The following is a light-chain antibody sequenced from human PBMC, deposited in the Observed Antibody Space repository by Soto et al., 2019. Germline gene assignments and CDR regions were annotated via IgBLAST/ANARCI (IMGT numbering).Light chain of an antibody. J-gene: IGKJ2*01. CDR3: QQYYSTLQYT. V-gene: IGKV4-1*01. Sequence: DIVMTQSPDSLAVSLGERATINCKSSQSVLYTSNNKNYLAWYQQKPGQPPKMLIYWASTRDSGVPDRFSGSGSGTDFTLTISNLQAEDVAVDYCQQYYSTLQYTFGLWTKLEIK. CDR2: WAS. CDR1: QSVLYTSNNKNY.